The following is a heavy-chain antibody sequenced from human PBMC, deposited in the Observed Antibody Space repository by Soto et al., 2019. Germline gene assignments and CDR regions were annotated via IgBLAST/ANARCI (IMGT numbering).Heavy chain of an antibody. CDR2: IYSGGST. CDR3: AREVGHGWFDP. CDR1: GFTVSSNY. V-gene: IGHV3-53*04. J-gene: IGHJ5*02. Sequence: EVQLVESGGGLVQPGGSLRLSCAASGFTVSSNYMSWVRQAPGMGLEWVSVIYSGGSTYYADSVKGRFTISRHNSKNTLYLQMNSLRAEDTAVYYCAREVGHGWFDPWGQGTLVTVSS.